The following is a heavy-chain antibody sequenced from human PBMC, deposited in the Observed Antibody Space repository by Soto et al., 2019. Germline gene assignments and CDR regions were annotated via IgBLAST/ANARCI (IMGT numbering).Heavy chain of an antibody. CDR1: GFSLSTSGKG. CDR3: AHSLYSGSYTPAFDY. D-gene: IGHD1-26*01. CDR2: FYWNDDK. Sequence: ESPPKLVNATQTLTLTCTFSGFSLSTSGKGAGWIRQPPGKALEWLALFYWNDDKRYSPSLKSRLTITKDTSKNQVVLTMTNVDPVDIATYYCAHSLYSGSYTPAFDYWAEGTLVTVSS. V-gene: IGHV2-5*01. J-gene: IGHJ4*02.